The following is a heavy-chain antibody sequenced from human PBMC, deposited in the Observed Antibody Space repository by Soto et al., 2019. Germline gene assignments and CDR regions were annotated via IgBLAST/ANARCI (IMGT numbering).Heavy chain of an antibody. D-gene: IGHD1-26*01. Sequence: EVKLVESGGGLVQPGGSLRLSCAASGFTVSDYYMTWVRQAPGKGLEWVSLLYSGGSTIYADSVKGRVTISRDSSKNTLYLQMNSLRVDDTAVYYCARATVGASDFGFDSWGQGTLVTVSS. CDR2: LYSGGST. J-gene: IGHJ4*02. CDR1: GFTVSDYY. CDR3: ARATVGASDFGFDS. V-gene: IGHV3-53*01.